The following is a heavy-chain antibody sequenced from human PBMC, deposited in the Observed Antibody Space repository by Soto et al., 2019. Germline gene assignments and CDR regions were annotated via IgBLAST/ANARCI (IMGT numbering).Heavy chain of an antibody. CDR2: VNHNGRN. V-gene: IGHV4-34*01. D-gene: IGHD6-19*01. CDR1: GGSFSGYF. J-gene: IGHJ3*01. Sequence: SETLSLTCTVYGGSFSGYFWNWIRQSPGKGLEWIGKVNHNGRNNYNPSLKSRVTISMDMSKNQFSLKLTSVTAADTAVYYCARGGSSDWQLDFDFSGQGTMVTVS. CDR3: ARGGSSDWQLDFDF.